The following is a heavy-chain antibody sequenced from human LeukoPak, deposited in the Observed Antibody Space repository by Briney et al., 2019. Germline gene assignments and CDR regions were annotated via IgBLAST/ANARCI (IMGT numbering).Heavy chain of an antibody. Sequence: PSETLSLTCTVSGYSISSGYYWGWIRQPPGKGLEWIGSIYHSGSTYYNPSLKSRVTISVDTSKNQFSLKLSSVTAADTAVYYCARAADYWGQGTLVTVSS. CDR3: ARAADY. J-gene: IGHJ4*02. CDR2: IYHSGST. CDR1: GYSISSGYY. V-gene: IGHV4-38-2*02.